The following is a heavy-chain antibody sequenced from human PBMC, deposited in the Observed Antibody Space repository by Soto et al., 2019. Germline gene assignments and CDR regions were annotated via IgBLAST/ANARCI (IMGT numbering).Heavy chain of an antibody. D-gene: IGHD4-4*01. V-gene: IGHV1-8*01. J-gene: IGHJ6*03. CDR2: MNPNSGNT. CDR3: AVSYYSNYALFYYMDV. Sequence: ASVKVSCKASGYTFTSYDINWVRQATGHGLEWMGWMNPNSGNTGYAQKFQGRVTMTRNTSISTAYMELSSLRSEDTAVYYFAVSYYSNYALFYYMDVWGKGTTVTISS. CDR1: GYTFTSYD.